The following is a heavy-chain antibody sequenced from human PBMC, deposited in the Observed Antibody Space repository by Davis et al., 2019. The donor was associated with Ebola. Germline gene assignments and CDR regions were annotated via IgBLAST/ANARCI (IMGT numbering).Heavy chain of an antibody. J-gene: IGHJ3*02. CDR1: GFTFSSYG. V-gene: IGHV3-21*01. CDR3: ARGGYYDSSGYSHAAFDI. Sequence: PGGSLRLSCAASGFTFSSYGMSWVRQAPGKGPEWVSSISSSSYYIYYADSLKGRFTISRDNAKNSLYLQMNSLRAEDTAVYYCARGGYYDSSGYSHAAFDIWGQGTMVTVSS. D-gene: IGHD3-22*01. CDR2: ISSSSYYI.